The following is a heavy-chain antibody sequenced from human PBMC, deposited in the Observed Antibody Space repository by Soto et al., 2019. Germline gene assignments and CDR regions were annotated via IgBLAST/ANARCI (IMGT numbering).Heavy chain of an antibody. CDR3: ARSAVVLLWFGELNFDY. J-gene: IGHJ4*02. D-gene: IGHD3-10*01. Sequence: ASVKVSCKASGYTFTSYAMHWVRQAPGQRLEWMGWINAGNGNTEYSQKFQGRATITRDTSASTAYMELSSLRSEDTAVYYCARSAVVLLWFGELNFDYWGQGTLVTVSS. CDR1: GYTFTSYA. CDR2: INAGNGNT. V-gene: IGHV1-3*01.